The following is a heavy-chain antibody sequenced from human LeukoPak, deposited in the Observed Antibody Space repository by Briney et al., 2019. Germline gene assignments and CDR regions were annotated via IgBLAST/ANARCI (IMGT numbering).Heavy chain of an antibody. CDR3: ASGRPFDY. Sequence: GGSLRLSCAASGFTFSSYEMNWVRQAPGKGLEWVAYIKQDGSEKYYVDSVKGRFTISRDNAKNSLYLQMNSLGAEDTAVYYCASGRPFDYWGQGTLVTVSS. CDR2: IKQDGSEK. J-gene: IGHJ4*02. CDR1: GFTFSSYE. V-gene: IGHV3-7*01. D-gene: IGHD1-26*01.